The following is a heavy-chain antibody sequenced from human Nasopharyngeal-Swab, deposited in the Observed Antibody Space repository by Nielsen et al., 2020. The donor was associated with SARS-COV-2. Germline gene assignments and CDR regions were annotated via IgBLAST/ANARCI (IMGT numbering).Heavy chain of an antibody. CDR2: ISGSGGST. Sequence: SLKLPCAAPGFPFSSYAMSWVRQAPGKGLEWVSAISGSGGSTYYADSVKGRFTISRDNSKNTLYLQMNSLRAEDTAVYYCAKDPRVRVVAALNWFDPWGQGTLVTVSS. D-gene: IGHD2-15*01. V-gene: IGHV3-23*01. CDR1: GFPFSSYA. CDR3: AKDPRVRVVAALNWFDP. J-gene: IGHJ5*02.